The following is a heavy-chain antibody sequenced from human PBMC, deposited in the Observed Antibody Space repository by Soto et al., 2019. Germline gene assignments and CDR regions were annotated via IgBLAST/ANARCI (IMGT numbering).Heavy chain of an antibody. V-gene: IGHV4-59*08. CDR3: ARGNKGIDY. J-gene: IGHJ4*02. CDR2: IYYSGST. CDR1: GGSISSYY. Sequence: SETLSLTCTVSGGSISSYYWSWIRQPPGKGLEWIGYIYYSGSTNYNPSLKSRVTISVDTSKNQFSLKLSSVTAADTAVYYCARGNKGIDYWGQGTLVTVSS. D-gene: IGHD4-4*01.